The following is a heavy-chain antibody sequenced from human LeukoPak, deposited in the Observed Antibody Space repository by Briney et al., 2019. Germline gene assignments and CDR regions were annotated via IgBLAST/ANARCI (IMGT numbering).Heavy chain of an antibody. Sequence: ASVKVSCKASGYTFTSYYMHWVRQAPGQGLEWMGIINPSGGSTSYAQKFQGSVTMTRDTPTSTVYMELSSLRSEDTAVYYCARDGGISSSWYGWHYWGQGTLVTVSS. CDR1: GYTFTSYY. D-gene: IGHD6-13*01. J-gene: IGHJ4*02. CDR3: ARDGGISSSWYGWHY. V-gene: IGHV1-46*01. CDR2: INPSGGST.